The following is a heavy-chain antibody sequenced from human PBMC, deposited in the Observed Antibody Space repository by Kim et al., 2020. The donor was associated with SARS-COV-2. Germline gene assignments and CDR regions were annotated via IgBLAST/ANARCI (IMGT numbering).Heavy chain of an antibody. Sequence: SETLSLTCTVSGGSISSSSYYWGWLRQPPGKGLEWIGSIYYSGSTYYNPSLKSRVTISVDTSKNQFSLKLSSVTAADTAVYYCASSGYSYGYYYYGMDVWGQGTTVTVSS. CDR2: IYYSGST. D-gene: IGHD5-18*01. V-gene: IGHV4-39*01. CDR1: GGSISSSSYY. J-gene: IGHJ6*02. CDR3: ASSGYSYGYYYYGMDV.